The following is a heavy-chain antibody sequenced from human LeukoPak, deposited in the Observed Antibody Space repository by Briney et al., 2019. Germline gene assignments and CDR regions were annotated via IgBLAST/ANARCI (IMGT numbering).Heavy chain of an antibody. CDR1: GGSLSSYY. V-gene: IGHV4-59*01. J-gene: IGHJ4*02. D-gene: IGHD2-2*01. CDR3: ARGRLSYQLPDQHYFDY. Sequence: SETLSPTCTVPGGSLSSYYWSWIRQPPGKVLEWIGYIYYSGSTNYNPSLKSRVTISVDTSKNQFSLKLSSVTAADTAVYYCARGRLSYQLPDQHYFDYWGQGTLVTVSS. CDR2: IYYSGST.